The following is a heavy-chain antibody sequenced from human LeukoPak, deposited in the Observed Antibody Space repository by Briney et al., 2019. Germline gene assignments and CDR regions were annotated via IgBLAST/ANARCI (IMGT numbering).Heavy chain of an antibody. CDR2: ISYDGSNK. J-gene: IGHJ4*02. CDR1: GFTFSSYG. Sequence: PGGSLRLSCAASGFTFSSYGMHWVRQAPGKGLEWVAVISYDGSNKYYADSVKGRFTISRDNSKNTLYLQMNNLRAEDTAIYYCATDSYVSGSYYRLFYWGQGTLVTVSS. CDR3: ATDSYVSGSYYRLFY. D-gene: IGHD3-10*01. V-gene: IGHV3-30*03.